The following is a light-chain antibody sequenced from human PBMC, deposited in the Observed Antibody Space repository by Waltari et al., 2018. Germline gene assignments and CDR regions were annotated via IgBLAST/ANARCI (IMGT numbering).Light chain of an antibody. CDR1: SSDVGGYDY. Sequence: QSALTQPPSASGSPGQSVTLTCPGTSSDVGGYDYVSWYQQHPVNAPKLILYEVNKRPSGVPNRFSGSKSGNTASLTVSGLQAEDEAHYYCSSYAGSDNLVVFGGGTKLTVL. CDR3: SSYAGSDNLVV. V-gene: IGLV2-8*01. CDR2: EVN. J-gene: IGLJ2*01.